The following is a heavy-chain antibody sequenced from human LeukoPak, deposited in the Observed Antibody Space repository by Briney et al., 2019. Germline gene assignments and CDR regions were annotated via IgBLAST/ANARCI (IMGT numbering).Heavy chain of an antibody. CDR3: ARFYYDSSGYYYKRGFDI. CDR2: IYHGGST. Sequence: SETLSLTCAVSGYSISSGYYRGFIQPPPEKLLDLIGSIYHGGSTYYDPSVKGRFTISGDTSKNSFSLKLSSLIAEDTAVYYCARFYYDSSGYYYKRGFDIWGQGKMCTVSS. D-gene: IGHD3-22*01. V-gene: IGHV4-38-2*01. CDR1: GYSISSGYY. J-gene: IGHJ3*02.